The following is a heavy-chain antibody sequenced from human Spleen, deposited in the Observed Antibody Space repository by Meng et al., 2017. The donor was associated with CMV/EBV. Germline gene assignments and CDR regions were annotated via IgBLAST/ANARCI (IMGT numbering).Heavy chain of an antibody. CDR1: GGSFNNYY. J-gene: IGHJ4*02. CDR3: ARVLWDCSSTSCFDY. V-gene: IGHV4-34*01. D-gene: IGHD2-2*01. Sequence: SETLSLTCAVYGGSFNNYYWTWIRQPPGKGLEWIGEVNYRQNTNYNPSLKSRVTIFMDTSKKQFSLRLTSVTAADTAVYYGARVLWDCSSTSCFDYWGQGSLVTVSS. CDR2: VNYRQNT.